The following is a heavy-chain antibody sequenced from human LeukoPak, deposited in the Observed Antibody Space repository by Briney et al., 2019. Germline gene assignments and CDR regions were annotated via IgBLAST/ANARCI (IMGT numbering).Heavy chain of an antibody. J-gene: IGHJ4*02. V-gene: IGHV4-59*01. Sequence: SETLSLTCTVSGGSISSYYWSWIRQPPGKGLEWIGYIYYSGSTNYNPSLKSRVTISVDTSKYQFSLKLSSVTAADTAVYYCAREDGGNADYWGQGTLVTVSS. D-gene: IGHD4-23*01. CDR1: GGSISSYY. CDR2: IYYSGST. CDR3: AREDGGNADY.